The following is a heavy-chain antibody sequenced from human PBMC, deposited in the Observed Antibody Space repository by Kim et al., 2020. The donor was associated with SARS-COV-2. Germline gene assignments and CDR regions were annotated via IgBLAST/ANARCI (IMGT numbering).Heavy chain of an antibody. CDR2: IYYSGST. CDR1: GVSISSGGYY. D-gene: IGHD6-19*01. CDR3: ARVKEWLGMSE. Sequence: SETLSLTCTVSGVSISSGGYYWSWILQHPGKGLEWIGYIYYSGSTYYNPSLKSRVTISVDTSKNQFSLKLSSVTAADTAVYYCARVKEWLGMSEWGQGTLVTVSS. V-gene: IGHV4-31*03. J-gene: IGHJ4*02.